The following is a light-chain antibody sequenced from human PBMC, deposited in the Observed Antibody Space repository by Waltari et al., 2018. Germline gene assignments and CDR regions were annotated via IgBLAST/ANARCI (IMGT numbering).Light chain of an antibody. J-gene: IGLJ1*01. V-gene: IGLV2-14*01. CDR1: SSDVGSYHY. CDR3: TSYTSSNTYV. CDR2: DVS. Sequence: QSALTQPASVSGSRGQSITIPCPGTSSDVGSYHYVSWSQQHPGKAPKLMIYDVSKRPSGVSNRFSGSKSGNTASLTISGLQAEDEADYYCTSYTSSNTYVFGTGTKVTVL.